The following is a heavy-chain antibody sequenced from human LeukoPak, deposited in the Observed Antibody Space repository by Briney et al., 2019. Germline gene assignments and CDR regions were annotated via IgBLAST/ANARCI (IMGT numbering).Heavy chain of an antibody. V-gene: IGHV1-2*02. CDR2: INPNSGGT. Sequence: ASVKVSCKASGYTFTSYDINWVRQATGQGLEWMGWINPNSGGTNYAQKFQGRVTMTRDTSISTAYMELSRLRSDDTAVYYCAREHPGVGATGFGDYWGQGILVTVSS. J-gene: IGHJ4*02. D-gene: IGHD1-26*01. CDR3: AREHPGVGATGFGDY. CDR1: GYTFTSYD.